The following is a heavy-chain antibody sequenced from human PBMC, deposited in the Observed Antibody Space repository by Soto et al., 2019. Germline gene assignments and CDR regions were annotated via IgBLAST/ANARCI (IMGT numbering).Heavy chain of an antibody. V-gene: IGHV3-30-3*01. CDR2: IPYDGSNK. CDR1: GFTFSSHA. D-gene: IGHD3-22*01. Sequence: GGSLRLSCAASGFTFSSHAMHWVRQAPGKGLEWVAVIPYDGSNKYYADSVKGRFTISRDNSKNTLYLQMNSLRAEDTAVYYCARDADQYYYDSSGYWGRPDYYYYYGMDVWGQGTTVTVSS. J-gene: IGHJ6*02. CDR3: ARDADQYYYDSSGYWGRPDYYYYYGMDV.